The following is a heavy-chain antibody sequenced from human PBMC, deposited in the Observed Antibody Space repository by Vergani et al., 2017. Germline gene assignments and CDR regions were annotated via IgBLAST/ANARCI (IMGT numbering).Heavy chain of an antibody. D-gene: IGHD4-11*01. CDR2: ISYDGSNK. CDR3: ARGDMWSTVTTMWD. CDR1: GFTFSSYG. V-gene: IGHV3-30*19. J-gene: IGHJ4*02. Sequence: QVQLVESGGGVVQPGGSLRLSCAASGFTFSSYGMHWVRQAPGKGLEWVAVISYDGSNKYYADSVKGRFTISRDNSKNTLYLQMNSLRAEDTAVYYCARGDMWSTVTTMWDWGQGTLVTVSS.